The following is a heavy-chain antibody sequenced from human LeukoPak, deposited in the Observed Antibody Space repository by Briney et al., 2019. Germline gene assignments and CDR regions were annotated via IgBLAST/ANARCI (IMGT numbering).Heavy chain of an antibody. V-gene: IGHV1-8*03. CDR3: ARIPSIHRRYSSSSGGWFDP. Sequence: ASVKVSCKASGYTFTSYDINWVRQATGQGLEWMGWMNPNSGNTGYAQKFQGRVTITRNTSISTAYMELSSLRSEDTAVYYCARIPSIHRRYSSSSGGWFDPWGQGTLVTVSS. CDR1: GYTFTSYD. D-gene: IGHD6-6*01. CDR2: MNPNSGNT. J-gene: IGHJ5*02.